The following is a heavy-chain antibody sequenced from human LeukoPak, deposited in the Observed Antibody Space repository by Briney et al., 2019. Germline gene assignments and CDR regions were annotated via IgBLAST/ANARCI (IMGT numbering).Heavy chain of an antibody. CDR1: GGSISSSSYY. D-gene: IGHD3-3*01. V-gene: IGHV4-39*01. J-gene: IGHJ4*02. CDR3: ASRFYDFWSGYINFDY. Sequence: SETLSLTCTVSGGSISSSSYYWVWIRQPPGKGLEWIGIIYYSGSTYYNPSLNSRVTISVDTSKNQFSLKLSSVTAADTAVYYCASRFYDFWSGYINFDYLGQGTLVTVSS. CDR2: IYYSGST.